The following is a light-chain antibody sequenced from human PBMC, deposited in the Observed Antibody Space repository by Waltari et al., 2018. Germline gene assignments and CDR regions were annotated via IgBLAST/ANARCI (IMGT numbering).Light chain of an antibody. V-gene: IGKV3-15*01. CDR2: HAS. CDR1: ESVRSH. J-gene: IGKJ1*01. Sequence: EIVMTQSPATLSVSPGERATLSCRASESVRSHLAWFQQKPGQAPGLLVYHASTRATGIPGRFSGSGSGTEFTLTISSLQSEDFAVYYCQQYHNWWTFGQGTKVEVK. CDR3: QQYHNWWT.